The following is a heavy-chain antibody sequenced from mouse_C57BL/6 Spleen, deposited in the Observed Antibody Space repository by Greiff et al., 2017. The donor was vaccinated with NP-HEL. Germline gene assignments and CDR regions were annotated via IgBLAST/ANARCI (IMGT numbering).Heavy chain of an antibody. CDR1: GFTFSDYG. J-gene: IGHJ4*01. CDR3: AKVPLTGFYAMDY. CDR2: ISSGSSTI. D-gene: IGHD4-1*01. V-gene: IGHV5-17*01. Sequence: EVKLVESGGGLVKPGGSLKLSCAASGFTFSDYGMHWVRQAPEKGLEWVAYISSGSSTIYYADTVKGRFTISRDNAKNTLFLQMTSLRSEDTAMYYCAKVPLTGFYAMDYWGQGTSVTVSS.